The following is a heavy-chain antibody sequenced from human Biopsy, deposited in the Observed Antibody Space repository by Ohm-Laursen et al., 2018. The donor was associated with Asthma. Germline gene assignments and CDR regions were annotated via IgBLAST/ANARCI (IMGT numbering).Heavy chain of an antibody. CDR3: AKDVFPGWELRRGPDY. Sequence: SLRLSCAASGFTFSNYGMHWVRQAPGKGLDWVAVISFDRSNKNYTDSVKGRFTISRDNSRNMLHLQMNSLRAEDTAVYYCAKDVFPGWELRRGPDYWGQGTLVTVSS. D-gene: IGHD1-26*01. CDR2: ISFDRSNK. CDR1: GFTFSNYG. V-gene: IGHV3-30*18. J-gene: IGHJ4*02.